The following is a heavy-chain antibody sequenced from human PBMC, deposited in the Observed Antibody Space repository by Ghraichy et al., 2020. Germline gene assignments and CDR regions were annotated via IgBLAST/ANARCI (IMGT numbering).Heavy chain of an antibody. J-gene: IGHJ4*02. Sequence: GSLRLSCAASGFAFNCCPMSWVRQAPGKGLEWVSYIDTTTRRIYYADSVRGRFTVSRDDAKNSAYLQMNSLRDEDTAIYYCARDYDLTLDSWGQGVLVSVSS. CDR1: GFAFNCCP. CDR3: ARDYDLTLDS. V-gene: IGHV3-48*02. D-gene: IGHD3-9*01. CDR2: IDTTTRRI.